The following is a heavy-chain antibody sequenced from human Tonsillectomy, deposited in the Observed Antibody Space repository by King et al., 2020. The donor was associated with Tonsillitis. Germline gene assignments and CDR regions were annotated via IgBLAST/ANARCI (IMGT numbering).Heavy chain of an antibody. CDR1: GYTFTSYG. Sequence: QLVQSGAEVKKPGASVKVSCKASGYTFTSYGINWVRQAPGQGLEWMGWISAYNGNTNYAQKLQGRVTMTTDTSTSTAYMDLRSLRSDDTAVYYCAREAVDTAKVTAEHYYYYGMDVWGQGTTVTVSS. D-gene: IGHD5-18*01. CDR3: AREAVDTAKVTAEHYYYYGMDV. J-gene: IGHJ6*02. CDR2: ISAYNGNT. V-gene: IGHV1-18*01.